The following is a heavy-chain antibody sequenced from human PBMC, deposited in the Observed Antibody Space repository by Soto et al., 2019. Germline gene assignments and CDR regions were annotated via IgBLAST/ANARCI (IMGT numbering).Heavy chain of an antibody. J-gene: IGHJ6*03. CDR2: IIPILGIA. V-gene: IGHV1-69*02. D-gene: IGHD6-19*01. CDR1: GGTFSSYT. CDR3: ARAAVAGPKYYYYYYMDV. Sequence: ASVKVSCKASGGTFSSYTISWVRQAPGQGLEWMGRIIPILGIANYAQKFQGRVTITADKSTSTAYMELSSLRSEDTAVYYCARAAVAGPKYYYYYYMDVWGKGTTVTVSS.